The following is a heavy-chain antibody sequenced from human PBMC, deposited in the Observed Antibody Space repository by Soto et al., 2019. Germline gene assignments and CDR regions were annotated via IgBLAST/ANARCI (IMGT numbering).Heavy chain of an antibody. D-gene: IGHD5-18*01. V-gene: IGHV1-69*13. CDR3: ARGPRYSYAYNWFDP. CDR1: GGTFSNYA. CDR2: IIPVFGTA. J-gene: IGHJ5*02. Sequence: GASVKVSCKASGGTFSNYAISWVRQAPGQGLEWMGGIIPVFGTANYAQKFQGRVTTTADESASTAYMELSSLRSEDTAVYYCARGPRYSYAYNWFDPWGQRTLVTVSS.